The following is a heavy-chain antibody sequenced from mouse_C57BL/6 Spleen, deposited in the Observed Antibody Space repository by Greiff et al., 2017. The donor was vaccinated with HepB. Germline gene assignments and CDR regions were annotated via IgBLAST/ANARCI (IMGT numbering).Heavy chain of an antibody. Sequence: EVQRVESGGGLVQPGESLKLSCESNEYEFPSHDMSWVRKTPEKRLELVAAINSDGGSTYYPDTMERRFIISRDNTKKTLYLQMSSLRSEDTALYYCARHPLSYDGYGGYFDVWGTGTTVTVSS. V-gene: IGHV5-2*01. CDR1: EYEFPSHD. D-gene: IGHD2-3*01. J-gene: IGHJ1*03. CDR3: ARHPLSYDGYGGYFDV. CDR2: INSDGGST.